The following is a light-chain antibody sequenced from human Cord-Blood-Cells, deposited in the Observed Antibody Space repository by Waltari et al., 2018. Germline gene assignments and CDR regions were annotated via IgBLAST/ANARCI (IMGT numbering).Light chain of an antibody. CDR2: AAS. CDR1: QSISSY. V-gene: IGKV1-39*01. Sequence: DIQMTQSPSSLSASVGDGVTITCRASQSISSYLNWYQQKPGKAPKRLIYAASSFQSGVPSRFSGSGSGTDFTLTISSLQPEDFATYYCQQSYSTPITFGPGTKVDIQ. J-gene: IGKJ3*01. CDR3: QQSYSTPIT.